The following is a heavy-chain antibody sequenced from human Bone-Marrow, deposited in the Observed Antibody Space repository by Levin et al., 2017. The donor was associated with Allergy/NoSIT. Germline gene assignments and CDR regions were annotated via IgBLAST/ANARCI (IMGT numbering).Heavy chain of an antibody. J-gene: IGHJ4*02. CDR1: AFTFTTYA. D-gene: IGHD2-21*01. V-gene: IGHV3-30*04. CDR2: ISFDGSIK. Sequence: GGSLRLSCAASAFTFTTYAMHWVRQTPGKGLEWVAVISFDGSIKYYADSVKGRFTISRDNSKNTLYLQMNSLSVDDTAVYYCARSRGGCYGGFDYWGQGTLVTVS. CDR3: ARSRGGCYGGFDY.